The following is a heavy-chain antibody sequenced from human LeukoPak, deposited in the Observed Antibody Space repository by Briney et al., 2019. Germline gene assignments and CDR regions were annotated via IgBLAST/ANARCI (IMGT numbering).Heavy chain of an antibody. CDR3: AKDKGP. V-gene: IGHV3-43D*04. CDR2: ISWDGGST. CDR1: GFTFDDYA. J-gene: IGHJ5*02. Sequence: GGSLRLSCAASGFTFDDYAMHSVRQAPGKGLEWVSLISWDGGSTYYADSVKGRFTISRDNSKNSLYLQMNSPGAEDTAVYYCAKDKGPWGHGTLVTASS.